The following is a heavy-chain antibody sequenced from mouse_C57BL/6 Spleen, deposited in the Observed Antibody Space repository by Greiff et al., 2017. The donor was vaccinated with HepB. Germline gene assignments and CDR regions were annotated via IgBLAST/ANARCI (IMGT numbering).Heavy chain of an antibody. CDR1: GYAFSSSW. J-gene: IGHJ2*01. Sequence: VQLQQSGPELVKPGASVKISCKASGYAFSSSWMNWVKQRPGKGLEWIGRIYPGDGDTNYNGKFKGKATLTADKSSSTAYMQLSSLTSEDSAVYFYARKRDFDYWGQGTTLTVSS. CDR2: IYPGDGDT. CDR3: ARKRDFDY. V-gene: IGHV1-82*01.